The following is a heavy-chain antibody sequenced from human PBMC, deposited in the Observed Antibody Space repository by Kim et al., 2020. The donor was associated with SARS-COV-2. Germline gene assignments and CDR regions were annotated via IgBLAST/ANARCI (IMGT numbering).Heavy chain of an antibody. CDR3: ARRNTVPSGWFDP. Sequence: RSSPSFQGQVTISADKSISTAYLQGGSLQASDTAMYYCARRNTVPSGWFDPWGQGTLVTVSS. J-gene: IGHJ5*02. V-gene: IGHV5-51*01. D-gene: IGHD4-17*01.